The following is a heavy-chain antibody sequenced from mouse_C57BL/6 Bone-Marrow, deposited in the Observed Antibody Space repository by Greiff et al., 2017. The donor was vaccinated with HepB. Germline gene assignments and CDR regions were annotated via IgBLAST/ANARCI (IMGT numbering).Heavy chain of an antibody. J-gene: IGHJ1*03. CDR1: GFSLTSYG. Sequence: VQLKESGPGLVAPSQSLSITCTVSGFSLTSYGVHWVRQPPGKGLEWLVVIWSDGSTTYNSALKSRLSISKDNSKSQVFLKMNSLQTDDTAMYYCTRHSGLLYWYFDVWGTGTTVTVSS. V-gene: IGHV2-6-1*01. CDR2: IWSDGST. CDR3: TRHSGLLYWYFDV. D-gene: IGHD2-1*01.